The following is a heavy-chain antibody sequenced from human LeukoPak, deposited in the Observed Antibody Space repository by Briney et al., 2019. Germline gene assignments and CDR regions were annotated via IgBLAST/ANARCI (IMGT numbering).Heavy chain of an antibody. D-gene: IGHD1-26*01. CDR2: ISLSGVT. CDR1: GDSISSTNW. J-gene: IGHJ4*02. Sequence: SGTLSLTCGVSGDSISSTNWWSWVSQPPGQGLEWIGEISLSGVTNYNPSLKSRVTMSLDRSKNHLSLTLTSVTAADTAVYYCSRESGAFSPFGYWGQGTLVTVSS. V-gene: IGHV4-4*02. CDR3: SRESGAFSPFGY.